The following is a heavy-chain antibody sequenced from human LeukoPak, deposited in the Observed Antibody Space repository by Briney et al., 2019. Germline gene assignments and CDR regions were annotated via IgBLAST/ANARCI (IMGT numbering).Heavy chain of an antibody. V-gene: IGHV3-23*01. D-gene: IGHD2-15*01. J-gene: IGHJ4*02. CDR3: ATAVVVVAASDY. CDR1: GFTFSSYA. Sequence: PGGSLRLSCAASGFTFSSYAMSRVRQAPGKGLEWVSAISGSGGSTYYADSVKGRFTISRDNSKNTLYLQMNSLRAEDTAVYYCATAVVVVAASDYWGQGTLVTVSS. CDR2: ISGSGGST.